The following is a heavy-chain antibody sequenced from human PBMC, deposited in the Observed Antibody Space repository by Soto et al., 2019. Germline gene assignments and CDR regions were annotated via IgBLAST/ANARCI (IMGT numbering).Heavy chain of an antibody. J-gene: IGHJ6*02. CDR1: GGTFSSYA. CDR2: IIPIFGTA. D-gene: IGHD3-3*01. Sequence: SVKFSCKASGGTFSSYAISWVRKAPGQGLEWMGGIIPIFGTANYAQKFQGRVTITADESTSTAYMELSSLRSEDTAVYYCARAKPLYYDFWSGYSDYYYGMDVWG. V-gene: IGHV1-69*13. CDR3: ARAKPLYYDFWSGYSDYYYGMDV.